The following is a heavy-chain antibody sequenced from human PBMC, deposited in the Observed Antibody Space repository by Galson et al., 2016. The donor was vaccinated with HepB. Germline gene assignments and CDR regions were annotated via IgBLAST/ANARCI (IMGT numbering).Heavy chain of an antibody. CDR1: GGSLISGGHY. CDR2: IYHTGAT. Sequence: SETLSLTCTVSGGSLISGGHYWGWIRQPPGKGLEWIGNIYHTGATYYNPSLKSRVTLSIDMSKNQFSLTLSSITAADTAVYYCATEGGGSNAFEVWDEGTMVTVSS. V-gene: IGHV4-39*07. J-gene: IGHJ3*01. D-gene: IGHD5-12*01. CDR3: ATEGGGSNAFEV.